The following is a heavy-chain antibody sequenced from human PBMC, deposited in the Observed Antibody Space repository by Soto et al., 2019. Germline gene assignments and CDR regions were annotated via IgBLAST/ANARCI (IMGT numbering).Heavy chain of an antibody. D-gene: IGHD6-13*01. V-gene: IGHV2-26*01. CDR1: GFSLSNARMG. Sequence: SGPTLVNPTETLTLTCTVSGFSLSNARMGVSWIRQPPGKALEWLAHIFSNDEKSYSTSLKSRLTISKDTSKSQVVLTMTNMDPVDTATYYCARISGVGYSSSWVYFDYWGQGTLVTVSS. CDR3: ARISGVGYSSSWVYFDY. CDR2: IFSNDEK. J-gene: IGHJ4*02.